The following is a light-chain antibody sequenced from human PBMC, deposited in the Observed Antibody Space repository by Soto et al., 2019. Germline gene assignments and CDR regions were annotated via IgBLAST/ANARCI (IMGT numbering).Light chain of an antibody. CDR3: LNLWT. Sequence: DIQMTQSPSSLSASVGDRVTITCRASQGISNYLAWYQQKPGKVPKLLIYAASTLQSGVPSRFSVSGSVTYFTLIISILQPVDVATYNCLNLWTFGQMTKGEIK. J-gene: IGKJ1*01. CDR2: AAS. V-gene: IGKV1-27*01. CDR1: QGISNY.